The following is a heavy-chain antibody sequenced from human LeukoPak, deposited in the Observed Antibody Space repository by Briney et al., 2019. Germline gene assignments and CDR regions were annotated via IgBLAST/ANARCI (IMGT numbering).Heavy chain of an antibody. J-gene: IGHJ4*02. CDR2: INTDGTVT. CDR3: ATKQWLAPPPDS. CDR1: GFTFSKYW. Sequence: PGGSLRLSCAASGFTFSKYWMLWVRQAPGKGLESVSRINTDGTVTTYADSVKGRFTVSRDNADNTMFLQMSSVRDEDTAVYYCATKQWLAPPPDSWGQGTPVTVSS. D-gene: IGHD6-19*01. V-gene: IGHV3-74*01.